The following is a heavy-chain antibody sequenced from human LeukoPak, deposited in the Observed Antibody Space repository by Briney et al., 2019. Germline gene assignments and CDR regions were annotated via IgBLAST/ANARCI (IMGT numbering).Heavy chain of an antibody. CDR3: AKEQSSSGFFDY. Sequence: GGSLRLSCAASGFTFSRYGMHWVRQAPGKGLDWVAVISYDGSTKYYADSVKGRFTISRDNSKNTLYLQMNSLRAEDTAVYYCAKEQSSSGFFDYWGQGTLVTVSS. J-gene: IGHJ4*02. V-gene: IGHV3-30*18. CDR2: ISYDGSTK. CDR1: GFTFSRYG. D-gene: IGHD6-6*01.